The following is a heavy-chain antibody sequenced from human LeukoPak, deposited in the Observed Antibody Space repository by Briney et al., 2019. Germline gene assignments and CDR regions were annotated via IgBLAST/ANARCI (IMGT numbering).Heavy chain of an antibody. CDR1: GFTFSSYG. J-gene: IGHJ4*02. D-gene: IGHD5-18*01. CDR3: AKGRAWIQLCFLLY. V-gene: IGHV3-30*18. CDR2: ISYDGSNK. Sequence: GGSLRLSCAASGFTFSSYGMHWVRQAPGKGLEWVAVISYDGSNKYYADSVKGRFTISRDNSKNTLYLQMNSLRAEDTAVYYCAKGRAWIQLCFLLYWGQGTLVTVSS.